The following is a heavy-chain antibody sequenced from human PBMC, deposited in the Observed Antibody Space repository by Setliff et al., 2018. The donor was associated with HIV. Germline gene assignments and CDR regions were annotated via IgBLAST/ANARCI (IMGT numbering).Heavy chain of an antibody. CDR2: ISSGGGT. CDR1: GFPFSNYA. Sequence: PGGSLRLSCAASGFPFSNYAMSWVRQAPGKGLEWVSAISSGGGTYYADFVKGRFTISRDNSKNTLYMQMNNLRAEDTAVYYCAKRGYVSAWYDEPVQFYQHMDVWGKGTTVTVSS. V-gene: IGHV3-23*01. J-gene: IGHJ6*03. CDR3: AKRGYVSAWYDEPVQFYQHMDV. D-gene: IGHD6-19*01.